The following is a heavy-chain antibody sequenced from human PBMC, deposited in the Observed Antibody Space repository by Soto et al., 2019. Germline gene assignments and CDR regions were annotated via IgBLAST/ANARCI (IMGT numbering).Heavy chain of an antibody. D-gene: IGHD6-13*01. V-gene: IGHV1-8*01. J-gene: IGHJ5*02. CDR2: MNPNSGNT. CDR3: AREPSERSSSWYWFDP. CDR1: GYTFTSYD. Sequence: QVQLVQSGAEVKKPGASVKVSCKASGYTFTSYDINWVRQATGQGLEWMGWMNPNSGNTGYAQKFQGRVTMTRNTSISTAYRELSSLRSEDTAVYYCAREPSERSSSWYWFDPWGQGTLVTVSS.